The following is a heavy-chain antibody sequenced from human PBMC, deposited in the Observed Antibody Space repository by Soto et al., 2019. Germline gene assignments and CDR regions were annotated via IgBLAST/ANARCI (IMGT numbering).Heavy chain of an antibody. CDR1: GVSFSGYY. V-gene: IGHV4-34*01. Sequence: SETLSLTCAVYGVSFSGYYWSWIRQPPGKGLEWIGEINHSGSTNYNPSLKSRVTISVDTSKNQFSLKLSSVTAADTAVYYCARAPYYYGSGRSSNWFGPWGQGTLVTVPS. J-gene: IGHJ5*02. CDR3: ARAPYYYGSGRSSNWFGP. CDR2: INHSGST. D-gene: IGHD3-10*01.